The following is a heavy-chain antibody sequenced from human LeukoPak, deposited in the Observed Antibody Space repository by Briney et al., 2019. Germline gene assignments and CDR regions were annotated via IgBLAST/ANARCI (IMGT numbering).Heavy chain of an antibody. D-gene: IGHD1-26*01. CDR2: INPSGGST. CDR1: GYTFTSYY. J-gene: IGHJ4*02. V-gene: IGHV1-46*01. CDR3: AANSGSYGGLDY. Sequence: ASVKVSCKASGYTFTSYYMHWVRQAPGQGLEWMGIINPSGGSTSYAQKFQGRVTMTRDMSTSTVYMELSSLRSEDTAVYYCAANSGSYGGLDYWGQGTLVTVSS.